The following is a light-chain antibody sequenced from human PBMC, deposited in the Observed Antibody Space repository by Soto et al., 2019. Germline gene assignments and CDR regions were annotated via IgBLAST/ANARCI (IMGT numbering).Light chain of an antibody. CDR1: QSVSSSY. J-gene: IGKJ2*01. V-gene: IGKV3-20*01. CDR3: QQYGSSPMYT. CDR2: GAS. Sequence: EIVLTQSPGTLSLSPGERATLSCRASQSVSSSYLAWYQQKPGQAPRLLIYGASSRATGIPDRFSGSGSGTDFTLTISRLEPEDVAVYYCQQYGSSPMYTFGQGTKREIK.